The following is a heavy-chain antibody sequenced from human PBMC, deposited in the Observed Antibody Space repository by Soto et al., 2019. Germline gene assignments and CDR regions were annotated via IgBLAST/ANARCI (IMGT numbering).Heavy chain of an antibody. J-gene: IGHJ2*01. CDR1: GYSFTSYW. D-gene: IGHD4-17*01. CDR2: IYPGDSDT. Sequence: HGESLKISCKGSGYSFTSYWIGWVRQMPGKGLEWMGIIYPGDSDTRYSPSFQGQVTISADKSISTAYLQWSSLKASDTAMYYCARLVTTAYWYFDLSGRGTLVTVSS. CDR3: ARLVTTAYWYFDL. V-gene: IGHV5-51*01.